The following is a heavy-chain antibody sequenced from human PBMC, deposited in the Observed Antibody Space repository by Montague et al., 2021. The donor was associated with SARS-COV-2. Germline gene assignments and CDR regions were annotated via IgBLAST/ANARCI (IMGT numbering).Heavy chain of an antibody. V-gene: IGHV4-39*01. Sequence: SETLSLTCTVSGGSISSSSYYWGWIRQPPGKGLDWIGSTYYSGSTYYNPSLKSRVTISVDTSKNQFSLKLSSVTAADTAVYYCAMRGGALDAFDIWGQGTMVIVSS. CDR2: TYYSGST. J-gene: IGHJ3*02. D-gene: IGHD4-17*01. CDR3: AMRGGALDAFDI. CDR1: GGSISSSSYY.